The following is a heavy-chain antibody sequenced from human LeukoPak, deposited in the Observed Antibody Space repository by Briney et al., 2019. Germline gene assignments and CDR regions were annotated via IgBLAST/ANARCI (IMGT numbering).Heavy chain of an antibody. CDR2: INPNSGGT. D-gene: IGHD5-12*01. CDR1: GYTFTGYY. Sequence: GASVKVSCKASGYTFTGYYMHWVRQAPGQGLEWMGWINPNSGGTNYAQKFQGRVTMTRDTSSSTAYMELSRLRSDDTAVYYCARDRFAYSGYDSGPPDYWGQGTLVTVSS. V-gene: IGHV1-2*02. CDR3: ARDRFAYSGYDSGPPDY. J-gene: IGHJ4*02.